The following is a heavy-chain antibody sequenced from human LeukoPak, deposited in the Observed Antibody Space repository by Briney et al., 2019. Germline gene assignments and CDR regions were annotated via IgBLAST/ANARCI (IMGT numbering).Heavy chain of an antibody. V-gene: IGHV3-23*01. J-gene: IGHJ4*02. CDR2: ISGSGGST. Sequence: AGGSLRLSCAASGFTFSSYAMSWVRQAPGKGLEWVSAISGSGGSTYYADSVKGRFTISRDNSKNTLYLQMNSLRAEDTAVYYCAKVAVWECLLRYFDYWGQGPLVTVSS. D-gene: IGHD3-3*01. CDR1: GFTFSSYA. CDR3: AKVAVWECLLRYFDY.